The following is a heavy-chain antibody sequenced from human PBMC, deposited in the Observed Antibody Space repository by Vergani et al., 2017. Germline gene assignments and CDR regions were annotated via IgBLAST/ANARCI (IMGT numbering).Heavy chain of an antibody. V-gene: IGHV3-30*18. CDR1: GFTFSSYG. J-gene: IGHJ4*02. CDR2: ISYDGSNK. Sequence: QVQLVESGGGVVQPGRSLRLSCAASGFTFSSYGMHWVRQAPGKGLEWVAVISYDGSNKYYSDSVKGRFTISRDNSKNTLYLQLNSLRAEDTAVYYCAKVSLPGIAVAATGYWGQGTLVTVSS. D-gene: IGHD6-19*01. CDR3: AKVSLPGIAVAATGY.